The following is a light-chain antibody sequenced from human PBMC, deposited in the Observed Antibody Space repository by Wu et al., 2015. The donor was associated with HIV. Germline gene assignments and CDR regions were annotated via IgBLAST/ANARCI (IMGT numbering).Light chain of an antibody. Sequence: EIVLTQSPATLSFSPGERATLFCRASQSVSGTLAWYQQKLGQAPRLLIYDASNRATGIPDRFSGGGSVTDFTLTISSLEPEDFAVYYCQQHANWPLTFGQGTRLEIK. CDR1: QSVSGT. J-gene: IGKJ5*01. CDR3: QQHANWPLT. V-gene: IGKV3-11*01. CDR2: DAS.